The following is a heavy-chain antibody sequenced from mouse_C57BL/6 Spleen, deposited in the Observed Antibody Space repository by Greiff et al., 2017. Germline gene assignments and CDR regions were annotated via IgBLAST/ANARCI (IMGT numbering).Heavy chain of an antibody. Sequence: EVQLVESGGGLVQPGGSLKLSCAASGFTFSDYYMYWVRQTPEKRLEWVAYISNGGGSTYYPDTVKGRFTISRDNAKNTLYLQMSRLKSEDTAMYYCARIPDGYYWYFDVWGTGTTVTVSS. CDR3: ARIPDGYYWYFDV. V-gene: IGHV5-12*01. J-gene: IGHJ1*03. CDR1: GFTFSDYY. D-gene: IGHD2-3*01. CDR2: ISNGGGST.